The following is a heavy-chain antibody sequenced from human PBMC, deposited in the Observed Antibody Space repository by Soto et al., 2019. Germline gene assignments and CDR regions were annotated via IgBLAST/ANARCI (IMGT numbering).Heavy chain of an antibody. CDR3: IGTYSGSSMRFDY. D-gene: IGHD5-12*01. CDR1: GFTFSNAW. V-gene: IGHV3-15*01. CDR2: VKSKTDGGTI. Sequence: EVQLVESGGGLVKPGGSLRLSCAASGFTFSNAWMTWVGQPPGKGLEWVGRVKSKTDGGTIDYAAPVKDRFTISRDDSKNTLYLQMNSLKTEDTAVYYCIGTYSGSSMRFDYWGQGTLVTVSS. J-gene: IGHJ4*02.